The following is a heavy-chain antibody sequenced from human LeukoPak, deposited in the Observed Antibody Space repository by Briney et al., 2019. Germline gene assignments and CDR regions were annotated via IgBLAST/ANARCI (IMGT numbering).Heavy chain of an antibody. CDR1: GFTFSSYW. D-gene: IGHD1-26*01. CDR3: ARGGSPPEALGDTFDV. CDR2: VKSDGSST. V-gene: IGHV3-74*01. Sequence: GGSLRLSCAASGFTFSSYWMHWVRQAPGKGLWWVSRVKSDGSSTNYADSVKGRFTVSRDNAKNTLILLMNSLRAEDTAVYYCARGGSPPEALGDTFDVWGHGTLVTVSS. J-gene: IGHJ3*01.